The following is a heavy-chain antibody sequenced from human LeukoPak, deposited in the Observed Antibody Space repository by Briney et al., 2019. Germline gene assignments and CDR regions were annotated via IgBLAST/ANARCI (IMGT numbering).Heavy chain of an antibody. V-gene: IGHV3-33*01. Sequence: GGSLRLSCAASGFTFSSYGVHWVRQAPGKGLEWVAVIWYDGSNKYYADSVKGRFTISRDNSKNTLYLQMNSLRAEDTAVYYCARYHQAYCGGDCYSAFDYWGQGTLVTVSS. J-gene: IGHJ4*02. CDR2: IWYDGSNK. CDR3: ARYHQAYCGGDCYSAFDY. CDR1: GFTFSSYG. D-gene: IGHD2-21*02.